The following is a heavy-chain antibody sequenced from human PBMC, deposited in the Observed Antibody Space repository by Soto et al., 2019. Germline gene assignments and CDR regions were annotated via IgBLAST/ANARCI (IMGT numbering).Heavy chain of an antibody. Sequence: QVHLVQSGTEVRKPGSSVTVSCKVSGGTFSTYTISWVRQAPGQGLQWMGGITPILRETTYAQNFQGRVFITADISATTAYMQLSDLAPDDTAMYYCGRVPRYSFPTSDALDQWGQVTRVTVSS. D-gene: IGHD5-18*01. J-gene: IGHJ4*02. CDR2: ITPILRET. V-gene: IGHV1-69*06. CDR1: GGTFSTYT. CDR3: GRVPRYSFPTSDALDQ.